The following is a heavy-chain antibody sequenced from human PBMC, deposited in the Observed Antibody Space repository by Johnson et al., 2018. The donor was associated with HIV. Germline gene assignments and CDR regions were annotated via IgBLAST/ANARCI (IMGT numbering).Heavy chain of an antibody. D-gene: IGHD4-17*01. J-gene: IGHJ3*02. Sequence: VRLVESGGGVARPGGSLRLSCAASGFNFYDYGMSWVRQAPGKGLEWVSLISWDGGSTYYADSVKGRFTISRDNSKNSLYLQMNRLRAEDTALYYCAKDLGVYGDYVLDAFDIWGQGTMVTVSS. CDR1: GFNFYDYG. CDR2: ISWDGGST. V-gene: IGHV3-43D*03. CDR3: AKDLGVYGDYVLDAFDI.